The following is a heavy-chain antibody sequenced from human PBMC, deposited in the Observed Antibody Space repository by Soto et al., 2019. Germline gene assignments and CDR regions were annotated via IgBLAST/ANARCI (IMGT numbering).Heavy chain of an antibody. CDR2: IRSKANSYAT. Sequence: EVQLVESGGGLVQPGGSLKLSCAASGFTFSGSAMHWVRQASGKGLEWVGRIRSKANSYATAYAASVKGRFTISRDDSKNTAYLQMNSLKTEDTAVYYCTRLARDLNYGMDVWGQGTTVTVSS. CDR3: TRLARDLNYGMDV. V-gene: IGHV3-73*02. J-gene: IGHJ6*02. CDR1: GFTFSGSA.